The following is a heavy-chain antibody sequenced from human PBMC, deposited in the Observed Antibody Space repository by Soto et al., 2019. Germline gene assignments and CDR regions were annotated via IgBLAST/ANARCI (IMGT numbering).Heavy chain of an antibody. J-gene: IGHJ6*03. CDR2: IYYSGST. V-gene: IGHV4-59*01. Sequence: SETLSLTCTVSGGSISSYYWSWIRQPPGKGLKWIGYIYYSGSTNYNPSLKSRVTISVDTSKNQFSLKLSSVTAADTAVYSCARLRIAALPRPSYCYMDVWGKGTTVTVSS. CDR3: ARLRIAALPRPSYCYMDV. D-gene: IGHD6-6*01. CDR1: GGSISSYY.